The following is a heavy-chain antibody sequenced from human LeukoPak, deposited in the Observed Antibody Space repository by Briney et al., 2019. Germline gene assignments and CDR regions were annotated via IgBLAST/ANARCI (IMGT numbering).Heavy chain of an antibody. CDR3: AKDMAAYYYYYMDV. CDR2: ISWNSGSI. V-gene: IGHV3-9*01. J-gene: IGHJ6*03. CDR1: GFTFDDCA. Sequence: PGGSLRLSCAASGFTFDDCAMHWVRQAPGKGLEWVSGISWNSGSIGYADSVKGRFTISRDNAKNSLYLQMNSLRAEDTALYYCAKDMAAYYYYYMDVWGKGTTVTISS. D-gene: IGHD6-13*01.